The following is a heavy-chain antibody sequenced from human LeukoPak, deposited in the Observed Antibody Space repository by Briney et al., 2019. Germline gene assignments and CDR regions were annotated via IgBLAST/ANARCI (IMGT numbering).Heavy chain of an antibody. D-gene: IGHD2-2*01. CDR2: INPNSGGT. CDR3: ARVSTGRYCSSTSCYPDAEYFQH. V-gene: IGHV1-2*02. J-gene: IGHJ1*01. CDR1: GYTFTGYY. Sequence: SVKVSCKASGYTFTGYYMHWVRQAPGQGLEWMGWINPNSGGTNYAQKFQGRVTMTRDTSISTAYMELSRLRSDDTAVYYCARVSTGRYCSSTSCYPDAEYFQHWGQGTLVTVSS.